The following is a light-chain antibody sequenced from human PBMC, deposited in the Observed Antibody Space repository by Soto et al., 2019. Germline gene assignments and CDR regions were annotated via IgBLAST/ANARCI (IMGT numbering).Light chain of an antibody. CDR2: DAS. J-gene: IGKJ4*01. CDR3: QQYDNLPLT. Sequence: DIQMTQSPSSLSASLGDRVTITCQASQDISNYLNWYQQKPGKAPKLLIYDASNLETGVPSRYSGSGSGTDFTFTISSLQPEDIETYYCQQYDNLPLTFGGGIKVDIK. V-gene: IGKV1-33*01. CDR1: QDISNY.